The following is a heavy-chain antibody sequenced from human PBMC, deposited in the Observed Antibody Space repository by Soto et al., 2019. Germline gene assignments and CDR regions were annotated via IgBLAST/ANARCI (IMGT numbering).Heavy chain of an antibody. Sequence: QVHLVESGGGVVQTGRSLRLSCAASGFSFSGYGMHWVRQTPGKGLEWVTVISYDGSNTYYADSVKGRFTISRDNSNNTLYLQINSLRSEDTAVYYCSKGVFGYYDILTGHYSLESWGQGTLVTVSS. J-gene: IGHJ4*02. V-gene: IGHV3-30*18. CDR3: SKGVFGYYDILTGHYSLES. CDR2: ISYDGSNT. CDR1: GFSFSGYG. D-gene: IGHD3-9*01.